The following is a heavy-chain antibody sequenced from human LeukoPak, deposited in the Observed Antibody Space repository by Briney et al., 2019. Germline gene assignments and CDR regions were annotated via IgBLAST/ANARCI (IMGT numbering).Heavy chain of an antibody. CDR3: ARGLPNDDAFDI. V-gene: IGHV4-59*01. J-gene: IGHJ3*02. CDR2: IYYSGST. CDR1: GGSISSYY. D-gene: IGHD2-2*01. Sequence: NPSETLSLTCTVSGGSISSYYWSWIRQPPGKGLEWIGYIYYSGSTNYNPSLKSRVTISVDTSTTQFSLKLSSVTAADTAVYYCARGLPNDDAFDIWGQGTMVTVSS.